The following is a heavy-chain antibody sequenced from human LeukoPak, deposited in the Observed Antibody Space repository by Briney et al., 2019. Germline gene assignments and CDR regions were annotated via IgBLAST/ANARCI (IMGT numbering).Heavy chain of an antibody. CDR1: GFTFDDYA. CDR2: INWNSNNI. J-gene: IGHJ4*02. Sequence: GGSLRLSCAASGFTFDDYAMHWVRQAPGKGLEWVSGINWNSNNIDYADSVEGRFTISRDNAKNSLYLQMNSLREEDTALYYCGKASSGYYSAILDWGQGTLVTVSS. D-gene: IGHD3-22*01. CDR3: GKASSGYYSAILD. V-gene: IGHV3-9*01.